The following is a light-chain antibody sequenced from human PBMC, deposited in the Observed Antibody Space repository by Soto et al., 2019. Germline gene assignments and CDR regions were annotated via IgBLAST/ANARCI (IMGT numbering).Light chain of an antibody. V-gene: IGKV1-33*01. CDR3: QQYDSLPLS. CDR1: QDISNY. CDR2: DAS. Sequence: DLPMTQSPASLSASVGDRVTITCQASQDISNYLNWYQQKPGEPPNLLINDASSREAGVPSRFSGSGSGTDFAFIISSLQPEDIATYYCQQYDSLPLSCVPGTKVEVK. J-gene: IGKJ3*01.